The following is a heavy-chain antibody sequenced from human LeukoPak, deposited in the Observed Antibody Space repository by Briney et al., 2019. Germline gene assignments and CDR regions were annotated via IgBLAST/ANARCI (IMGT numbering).Heavy chain of an antibody. J-gene: IGHJ4*02. CDR1: GYTFTSYG. CDR3: ASQPYYFDSSGYYGY. D-gene: IGHD3-22*01. CDR2: INPNTGGT. Sequence: ASVKVSCKASGYTFTSYGISWVRQAPGQGLEWMGWINPNTGGTNYAQKFQGRVTMTRDTSISTTYMELSRLRSDDTAVYYCASQPYYFDSSGYYGYWGQGTLVTVSS. V-gene: IGHV1-2*02.